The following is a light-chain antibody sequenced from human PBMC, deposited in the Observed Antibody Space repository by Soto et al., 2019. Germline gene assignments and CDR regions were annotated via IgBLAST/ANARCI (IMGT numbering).Light chain of an antibody. Sequence: EIMMTQSPATLSVSPGERATLSCRASQSVSNNLAWYQQKPGQAPRLLIYYASTRATGIPARFSGSGSGTEFTLTIRSLQSEDFGLYYCQQYNNWPPITFGEGTRLEIK. CDR2: YAS. CDR3: QQYNNWPPIT. CDR1: QSVSNN. J-gene: IGKJ5*01. V-gene: IGKV3-15*01.